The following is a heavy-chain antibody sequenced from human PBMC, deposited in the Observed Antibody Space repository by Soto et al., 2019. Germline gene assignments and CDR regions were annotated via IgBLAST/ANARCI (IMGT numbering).Heavy chain of an antibody. CDR3: ARVSGSDDYGLDV. J-gene: IGHJ6*02. V-gene: IGHV4-4*02. D-gene: IGHD1-26*01. CDR2: IYHSGST. CDR1: AGSISSSNW. Sequence: QVQLQESGPGLVKPSGALSLTCAVSAGSISSSNWWSWVRQPPGKGLEWIGEIYHSGSTNYNPSLKSRVTLSVDTCENQSSRKGGSVTAAGTAVYYCARVSGSDDYGLDVGGQGTTVPVSS.